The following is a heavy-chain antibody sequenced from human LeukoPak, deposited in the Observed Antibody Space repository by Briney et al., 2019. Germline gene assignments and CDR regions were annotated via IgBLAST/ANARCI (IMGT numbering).Heavy chain of an antibody. CDR3: ARKGDPFDY. CDR2: IYHSGST. CDR1: GGSISSGGYS. J-gene: IGHJ4*02. Sequence: SETLSLTCAVSGGSISSGGYSWSWIRQPPGKGLEWIGYIYHSGSTYYNPSLKSRVTISVDRSKNQFSLKLSSVTAADTAVYYCARKGDPFDYWGQGTLVTVSS. D-gene: IGHD3-16*01. V-gene: IGHV4-30-2*01.